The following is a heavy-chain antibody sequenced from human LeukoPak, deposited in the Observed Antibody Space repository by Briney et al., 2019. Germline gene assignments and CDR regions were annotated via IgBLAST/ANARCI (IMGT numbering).Heavy chain of an antibody. J-gene: IGHJ4*02. Sequence: PGGSLRLSCVASGFTLTSYAMSWVRQAPGKGLEWVSAVSGSGGSTYYADSVKGRFTISRDNSKNTLYLQMNSLRAEDTAVYYCAKDSNYYDTRGPFDYWGQGTLVTVSS. CDR2: VSGSGGST. CDR3: AKDSNYYDTRGPFDY. D-gene: IGHD3-22*01. V-gene: IGHV3-23*01. CDR1: GFTLTSYA.